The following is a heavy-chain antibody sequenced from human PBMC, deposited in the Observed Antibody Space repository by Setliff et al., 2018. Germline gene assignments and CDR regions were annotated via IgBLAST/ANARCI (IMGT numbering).Heavy chain of an antibody. J-gene: IGHJ5*02. V-gene: IGHV4-4*08. CDR2: IYTKGST. Sequence: SETLSLTCSVTRGSMTDFFWNWIRQPPGKGLEWIGYIYTKGSTNYSPSLRSRVTMSLDRSRNQFSLTLNSMTAADTAIYYCARRTFGSGRFDPWGQGTLVTVSS. CDR1: RGSMTDFF. D-gene: IGHD3-16*01. CDR3: ARRTFGSGRFDP.